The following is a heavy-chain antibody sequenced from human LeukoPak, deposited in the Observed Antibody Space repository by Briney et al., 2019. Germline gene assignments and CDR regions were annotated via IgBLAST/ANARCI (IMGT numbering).Heavy chain of an antibody. CDR3: ARVVYRYSFDI. Sequence: SETLSLTCTVSGGSISTYYWSWIRQPPGKGLEWIWYIYYSGTTNYNPSLKSRVTISVDTSKNQFSLKLSSVTAADTAVYYCARVVYRYSFDIWGQGTMVTVSS. CDR1: GGSISTYY. V-gene: IGHV4-59*01. CDR2: IYYSGTT. D-gene: IGHD3-10*01. J-gene: IGHJ3*02.